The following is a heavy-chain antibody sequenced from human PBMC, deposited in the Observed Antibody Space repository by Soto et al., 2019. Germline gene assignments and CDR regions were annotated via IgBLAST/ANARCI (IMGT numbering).Heavy chain of an antibody. D-gene: IGHD2-2*01. CDR2: IIPIFGTA. CDR1: GGTFSSYA. V-gene: IGHV1-69*06. Sequence: GSSVKVSYKASGGTFSSYAISWVREAPGQGLEWMGGIIPIFGTANYAQKFQGRVTITADKSTSTAYMELSSLRSEDTAVYYCARDSSTNDAFDIWGQGTMVTVSS. CDR3: ARDSSTNDAFDI. J-gene: IGHJ3*02.